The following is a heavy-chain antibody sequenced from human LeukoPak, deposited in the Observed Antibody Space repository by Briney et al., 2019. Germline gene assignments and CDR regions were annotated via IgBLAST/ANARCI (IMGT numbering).Heavy chain of an antibody. D-gene: IGHD3-3*01. Sequence: GGSLRLSCAASGFTFSSYAMHWVRQAPGKGLEWVAVISYDGSNKYYADSVKGRFTISRDNSKNTLYLQMNSLRAEDTAVCYCARGYGPTYYYDFWSGYYTPYFDYWGQGTLVTVSS. CDR3: ARGYGPTYYYDFWSGYYTPYFDY. J-gene: IGHJ4*02. V-gene: IGHV3-30-3*01. CDR2: ISYDGSNK. CDR1: GFTFSSYA.